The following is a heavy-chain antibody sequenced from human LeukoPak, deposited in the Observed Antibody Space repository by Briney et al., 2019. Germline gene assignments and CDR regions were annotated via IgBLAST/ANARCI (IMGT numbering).Heavy chain of an antibody. Sequence: ASVKVSCKSSGYTFTSYGISWVRQAPGRGLEWMGWISAYNGNTNYAQKLQGRVTMTTDTSTSTAYMELRSLRSDDTAVYYCARDQYQLLYSYYYYGMDVWGQGTTVTVSS. D-gene: IGHD2-2*02. CDR2: ISAYNGNT. J-gene: IGHJ6*02. V-gene: IGHV1-18*01. CDR3: ARDQYQLLYSYYYYGMDV. CDR1: GYTFTSYG.